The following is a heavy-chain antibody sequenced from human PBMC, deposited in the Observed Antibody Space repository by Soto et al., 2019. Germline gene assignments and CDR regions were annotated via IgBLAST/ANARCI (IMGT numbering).Heavy chain of an antibody. D-gene: IGHD6-13*01. Sequence: GASVKVSCKASGFTFTSSAVQWVRQARGQRLEWIGWIVVGSGNTNYAQKFQERVTITRDMSTSTAYMELSSLRSEDTAVYYCARPDRHSPAAGNYYGMDVWGQGTMVTVSS. CDR2: IVVGSGNT. CDR3: ARPDRHSPAAGNYYGMDV. CDR1: GFTFTSSA. V-gene: IGHV1-58*01. J-gene: IGHJ6*02.